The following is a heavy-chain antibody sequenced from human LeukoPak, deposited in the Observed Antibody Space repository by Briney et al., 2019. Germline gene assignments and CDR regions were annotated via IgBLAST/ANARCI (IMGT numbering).Heavy chain of an antibody. CDR2: INPNSGGT. CDR1: GYTFTGYY. CDR3: ARGLIPGLLSNYYYYMDV. Sequence: ASVKVSCKASGYTFTGYYMHWVRQAPGQGLEWVGWINPNSGGTNYAQKFQGRVTMTRDASISTAYMELSRLRSDDTAVYYCARGLIPGLLSNYYYYMDVWGKGTTVTVSS. J-gene: IGHJ6*03. D-gene: IGHD2-21*02. V-gene: IGHV1-2*02.